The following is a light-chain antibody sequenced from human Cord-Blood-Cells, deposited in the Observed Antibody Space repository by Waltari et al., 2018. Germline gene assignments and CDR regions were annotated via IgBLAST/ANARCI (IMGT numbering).Light chain of an antibody. Sequence: DIVMTQSPLSLPVTPGEPASISCRSSQSLLHSNGYNYLDWYLQKPGQSPQLLIYLGSNRASGVPDRFSGSGSCRDVTLKIRRVEAEDVGVYYCMQALQTPITFSQGTRLEIK. CDR1: QSLLHSNGYNY. CDR2: LGS. J-gene: IGKJ5*01. V-gene: IGKV2-28*01. CDR3: MQALQTPIT.